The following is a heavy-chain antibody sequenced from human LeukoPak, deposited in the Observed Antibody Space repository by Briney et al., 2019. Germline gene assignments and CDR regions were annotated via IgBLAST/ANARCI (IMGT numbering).Heavy chain of an antibody. Sequence: ASVKVSCKASGYTFTDYTMHWLRQAPGQRLDWMGWINGGSGNTKYSPEFQGRVTITGDTSASTAYMELSSLRSEDTAVYYCANPRYDSSGYYYVDWGQGTLVTVSS. CDR1: GYTFTDYT. CDR2: INGGSGNT. CDR3: ANPRYDSSGYYYVD. V-gene: IGHV1-3*01. D-gene: IGHD3-22*01. J-gene: IGHJ4*02.